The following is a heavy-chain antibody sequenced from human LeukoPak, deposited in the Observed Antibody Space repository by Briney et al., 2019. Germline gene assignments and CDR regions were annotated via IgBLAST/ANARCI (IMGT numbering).Heavy chain of an antibody. V-gene: IGHV3-48*03. CDR1: GFTFSTYV. J-gene: IGHJ4*02. CDR2: IDGSGSTT. D-gene: IGHD6-13*01. Sequence: GRSLRLSCAGSGFTFSTYVIHWVRQAPGKGLECLSYIDGSGSTTYYADSVKGRFTLVRDNAKNSVYLQMNSLRAEDTAVYYCARAAYNSSPDYWGQGTLVTVSS. CDR3: ARAAYNSSPDY.